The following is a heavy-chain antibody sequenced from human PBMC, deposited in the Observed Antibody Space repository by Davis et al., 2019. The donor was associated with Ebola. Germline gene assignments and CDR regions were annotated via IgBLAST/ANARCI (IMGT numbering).Heavy chain of an antibody. J-gene: IGHJ4*02. CDR2: INPSGGST. CDR1: GYTFTSYY. D-gene: IGHD5-18*01. V-gene: IGHV1-46*01. CDR3: ARIWVGDSYGPSFDY. Sequence: ASVKVSCKASGYTFTSYYMHWVRQAPGQGLEWMGIINPSGGSTSYAQKFQGRVTMTTDTSTSTAYMELRSLRSDDTAVYYCARIWVGDSYGPSFDYWGQGTLVTVSS.